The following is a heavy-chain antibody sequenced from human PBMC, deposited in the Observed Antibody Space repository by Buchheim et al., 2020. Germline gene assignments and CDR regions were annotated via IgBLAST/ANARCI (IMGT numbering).Heavy chain of an antibody. CDR1: GFTFSSYA. Sequence: EVQLLQSGGGLVQPGGSLRLSCVVSGFTFSSYAMSWVRQAPGKGLEWVSAISNSGASTYYADSVKGRFTISRDNSKNTPYLQMDSLRAEDTAVYYCAKDRTNGDGVFDYWGQGTL. CDR3: AKDRTNGDGVFDY. J-gene: IGHJ4*02. CDR2: ISNSGAST. V-gene: IGHV3-23*01. D-gene: IGHD4-17*01.